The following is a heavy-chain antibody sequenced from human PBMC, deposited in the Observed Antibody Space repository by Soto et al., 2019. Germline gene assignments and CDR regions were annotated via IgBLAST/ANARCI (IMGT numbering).Heavy chain of an antibody. V-gene: IGHV1-18*01. CDR1: GYTFTSYV. CDR3: AGDYYYSSGYYY. J-gene: IGHJ4*02. Sequence: QVQLVQSGAEVKKPGASVKVSCKASGYTFTSYVISWVRQAPGQGLEWMGWISAYNGNTNYAQQLQGRVTMTTDTSTSTADMELRSLRSDDTAVYYCAGDYYYSSGYYYWGQGTLFTVSS. CDR2: ISAYNGNT. D-gene: IGHD3-22*01.